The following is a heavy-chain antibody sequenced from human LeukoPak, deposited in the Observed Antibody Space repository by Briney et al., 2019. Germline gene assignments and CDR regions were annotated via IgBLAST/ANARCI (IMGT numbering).Heavy chain of an antibody. CDR3: ARGSFITIFGVVIPRYMDV. J-gene: IGHJ6*03. CDR1: GGSISSGGYS. Sequence: SQTLSLTCAVSGGSISSGGYSWSWIRQPPGKGLEWIGEINHSGSTNYNPSLKSRVTISVDTSKNQFSLKLSSVTAADTAVYYCARGSFITIFGVVIPRYMDVWGKGTTVTVSS. V-gene: IGHV4-30-2*01. CDR2: INHSGST. D-gene: IGHD3-3*01.